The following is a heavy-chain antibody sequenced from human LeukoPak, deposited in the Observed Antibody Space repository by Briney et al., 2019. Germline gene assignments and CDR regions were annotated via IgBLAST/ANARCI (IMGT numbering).Heavy chain of an antibody. Sequence: AGGSLRLSCAASGFTFNSYAIHWVRQAPGKGLEWVAVISYDGSNKYYADSVKGRFTISRDNSKNTLYLQMNSLRAEDTAVYYCARDQYSSGWGYYYYAMDVWGQGTTVTVSS. J-gene: IGHJ6*02. CDR2: ISYDGSNK. CDR1: GFTFNSYA. V-gene: IGHV3-30*01. CDR3: ARDQYSSGWGYYYYAMDV. D-gene: IGHD6-19*01.